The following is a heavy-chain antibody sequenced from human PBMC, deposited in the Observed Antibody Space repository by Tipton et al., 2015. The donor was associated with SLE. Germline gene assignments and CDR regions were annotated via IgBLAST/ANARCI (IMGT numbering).Heavy chain of an antibody. CDR1: GGSISSYY. CDR3: ARDMGDAFDI. D-gene: IGHD3-16*01. V-gene: IGHV4-59*01. CDR2: IYYSGST. J-gene: IGHJ3*02. Sequence: LRLSCTVSGGSISSYYWNWIRQPPGKGLEWIGYIYYSGSTNYNPSLKSRVTISVDTSKNQFSLKLSSVTAADTAVYYCARDMGDAFDIWGQGTMVTVSS.